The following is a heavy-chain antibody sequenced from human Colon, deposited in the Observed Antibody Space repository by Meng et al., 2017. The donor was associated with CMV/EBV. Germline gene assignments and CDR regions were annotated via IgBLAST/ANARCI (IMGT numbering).Heavy chain of an antibody. J-gene: IGHJ4*02. CDR2: ISSSSSTI. D-gene: IGHD3-10*01. CDR1: GFTFSNYG. Sequence: GGSLRLSCAASGFTFSNYGINWVRQAPGKGPEWVAFISSSSSTIFYADSVQGRFTMSRENAKNSLFLQMDSLRDEDTAVYYCARDGAAGFYGSGSYFFDFWGQGTLVTVSS. CDR3: ARDGAAGFYGSGSYFFDF. V-gene: IGHV3-48*02.